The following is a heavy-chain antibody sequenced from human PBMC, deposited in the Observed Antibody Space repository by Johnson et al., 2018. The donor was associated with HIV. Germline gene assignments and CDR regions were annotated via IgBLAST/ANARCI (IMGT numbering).Heavy chain of an antibody. J-gene: IGHJ3*02. CDR2: ISYDGSTK. V-gene: IGHV3-30-3*01. CDR1: GFTFSSYA. Sequence: QVQLVESGGGVVQPGRSLRLSCAASGFTFSSYAMHWVRQAPGKGLEWVAVISYDGSTKYYADSVKGRFTISRDNSKNTLYLQMNSLKTEDTAVYYCTPLMDAFDIWGQGTMVTVSS. CDR3: TPLMDAFDI. D-gene: IGHD3-9*01.